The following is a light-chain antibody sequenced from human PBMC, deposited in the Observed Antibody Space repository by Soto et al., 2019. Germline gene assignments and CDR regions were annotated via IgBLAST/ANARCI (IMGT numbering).Light chain of an antibody. Sequence: PGPMSVSSGESVTLSVRACQSVTTNFAWYQQKSGQSPRLLIYDVSIRATGVPARFSATGSETDFTLTIIGLQSGDSAVYFCQQYNNCPFSFGQGTRLEIK. J-gene: IGKJ5*01. CDR3: QQYNNCPFS. CDR2: DVS. CDR1: QSVTTN. V-gene: IGKV3-15*01.